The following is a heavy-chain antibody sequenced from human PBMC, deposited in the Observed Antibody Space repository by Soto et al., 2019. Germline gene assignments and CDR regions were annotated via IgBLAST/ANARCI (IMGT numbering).Heavy chain of an antibody. CDR1: GFPFDDYA. D-gene: IGHD2-15*01. Sequence: PGGSLRLSCAASGFPFDDYAMHWVRQAPGKGLEWVSGISWNSGSIGYADSVKGRFTISRDNAKNSLYLQMNSLRAEDTALYYCATNLGRYYYYYYYMDVWGEGTTVTVSS. CDR2: ISWNSGSI. CDR3: ATNLGRYYYYYYYMDV. V-gene: IGHV3-9*01. J-gene: IGHJ6*03.